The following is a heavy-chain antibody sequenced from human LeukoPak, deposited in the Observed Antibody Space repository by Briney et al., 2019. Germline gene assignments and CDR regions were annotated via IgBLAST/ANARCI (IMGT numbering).Heavy chain of an antibody. CDR1: GGSFSGYY. V-gene: IGHV4-34*01. CDR2: INHSGST. CDR3: ATSWMVRGPYKDY. J-gene: IGHJ4*02. D-gene: IGHD3-10*01. Sequence: SETLSLTCAVYGGSFSGYYWSWIRQPPGKGLEWIGEINHSGSTNYNPSLKSRVTISVDTSKNQFSLKLSSVTAADTAVYYCATSWMVRGPYKDYWGQGTLVTVSS.